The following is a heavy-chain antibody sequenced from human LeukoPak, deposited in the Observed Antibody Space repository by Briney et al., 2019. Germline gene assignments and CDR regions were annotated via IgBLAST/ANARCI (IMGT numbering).Heavy chain of an antibody. J-gene: IGHJ4*02. CDR1: GGSISSYY. D-gene: IGHD3-22*01. Sequence: SETLSLTCTVSGGSISSYYWSWIRQPPGKGLEWIGYIYYSGSTNYNPSLRSRVTMSVDTSKNQFSLKLSSVSAADTAVYYCARQGGKYYSDSSDYYYFFDYWGQGTLVTVSS. V-gene: IGHV4-59*08. CDR2: IYYSGST. CDR3: ARQGGKYYSDSSDYYYFFDY.